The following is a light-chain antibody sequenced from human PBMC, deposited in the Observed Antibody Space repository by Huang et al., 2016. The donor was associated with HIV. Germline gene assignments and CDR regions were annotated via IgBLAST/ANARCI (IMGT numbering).Light chain of an antibody. V-gene: IGKV1-39*01. CDR3: QQSYSAWT. CDR2: AAS. Sequence: DIQMTQSPSSLSASVGDRVTITCRASQSISSYLNWYQQKLGKAPKLLIYAASSLQRGVPSRFSGSGSWTDFTLSISSLQPVDFATYYCQQSYSAWTFGQGTRVEIK. J-gene: IGKJ1*01. CDR1: QSISSY.